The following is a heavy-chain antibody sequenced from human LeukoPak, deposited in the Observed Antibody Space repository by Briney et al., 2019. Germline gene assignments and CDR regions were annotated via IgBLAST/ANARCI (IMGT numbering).Heavy chain of an antibody. D-gene: IGHD1-26*01. Sequence: SETLSLTCTVSGGSISSFYWSWIRQPAGKGLEWIGRIYTSGNTNYNPSLKSRVTISVDTSKNQFSLKLSSVTAADTAVYYCARVVRGSYYSADAFDIWGQGTMVTVSS. V-gene: IGHV4-4*07. CDR3: ARVVRGSYYSADAFDI. CDR2: IYTSGNT. CDR1: GGSISSFY. J-gene: IGHJ3*02.